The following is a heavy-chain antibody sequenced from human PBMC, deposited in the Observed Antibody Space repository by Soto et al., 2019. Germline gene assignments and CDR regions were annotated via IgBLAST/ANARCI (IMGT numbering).Heavy chain of an antibody. CDR3: ASRLWSGYAAANHAFDI. D-gene: IGHD3-3*01. CDR1: GGTFSSYA. J-gene: IGHJ3*02. CDR2: IIPIFGTA. V-gene: IGHV1-69*06. Sequence: SVKVSCKASGGTFSSYAISWVRQAPGQGLEWMGGIIPIFGTANYAQKFQGRVTITADKFTSTAYMELSSLRSEDTAVYYCASRLWSGYAAANHAFDIWGQGTMVTVSS.